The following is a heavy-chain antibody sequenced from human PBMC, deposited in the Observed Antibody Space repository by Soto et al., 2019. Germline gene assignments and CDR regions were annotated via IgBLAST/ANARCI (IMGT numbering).Heavy chain of an antibody. J-gene: IGHJ4*02. CDR3: VRHTHGYKPLNY. Sequence: PGESLQISCEAFGYSFPDFLIGWVRQMPVKGLEWVGIILPRDSDSRYSPSFEGRVTISADNSISTAYLQWSSLTASDTAMYFCVRHTHGYKPLNYCGPGTLVT. D-gene: IGHD5-18*01. CDR1: GYSFPDFL. V-gene: IGHV5-51*01. CDR2: ILPRDSDS.